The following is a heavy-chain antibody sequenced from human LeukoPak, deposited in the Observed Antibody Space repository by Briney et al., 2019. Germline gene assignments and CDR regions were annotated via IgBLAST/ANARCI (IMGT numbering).Heavy chain of an antibody. D-gene: IGHD2/OR15-2a*01. CDR2: FAPGSET. Sequence: ASVKVSCKVTGDTLSEFSKQWVRQAPGKGLEWMGVFAPGSETIYAQKFQGRLSMTEDTSRDTACMELNSLRSEDTAVYFCAVWGYRSESTTRYARFDYWGQGSLVTVSS. CDR1: GDTLSEFS. V-gene: IGHV1-24*01. J-gene: IGHJ4*02. CDR3: AVWGYRSESTTRYARFDY.